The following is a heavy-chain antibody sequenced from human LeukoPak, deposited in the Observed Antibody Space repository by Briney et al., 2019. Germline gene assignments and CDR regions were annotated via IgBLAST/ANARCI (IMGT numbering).Heavy chain of an antibody. CDR3: ARSFAPSRSGAFDI. CDR1: GGSISSSSYF. Sequence: SETLSLTCTASGGSISSSSYFWGWIRQPPGRGLQWIGTIYYSGSTYYNPSPKSRVTISISTSRNQFSLKLNSLTAADMAVYYCARSFAPSRSGAFDIWGQGTMVTVSS. V-gene: IGHV4-39*01. CDR2: IYYSGST. D-gene: IGHD6-13*01. J-gene: IGHJ3*02.